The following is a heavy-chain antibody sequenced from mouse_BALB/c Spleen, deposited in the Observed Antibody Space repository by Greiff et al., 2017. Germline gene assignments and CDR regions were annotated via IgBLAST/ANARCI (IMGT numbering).Heavy chain of an antibody. D-gene: IGHD2-14*01. V-gene: IGHV3-2*02. Sequence: VQLQQSGPGLVKPSQSLSLTCTVTGYSITSDYAWNWIRQFPGNKLEWMGYISYSGSTSYNPSLKSRISITRDTSKNQFFLQLNSVTTEDTATYYCARRYDVGAMDYWGQGTSVTVSS. J-gene: IGHJ4*01. CDR1: GYSITSDYA. CDR3: ARRYDVGAMDY. CDR2: ISYSGST.